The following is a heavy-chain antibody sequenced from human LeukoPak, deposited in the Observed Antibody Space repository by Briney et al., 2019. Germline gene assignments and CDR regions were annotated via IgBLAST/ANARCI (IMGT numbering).Heavy chain of an antibody. CDR3: AKCRDSSGPRGGFDP. D-gene: IGHD3-22*01. J-gene: IGHJ5*02. Sequence: GGSLRLSCAASGFTFTTYAMSWVRQAPGEGLEWVSAITNNGISTYHGDSVKGRFTISRDNSKNTLYLQMNSLRAEDTAVYYCAKCRDSSGPRGGFDPWGQGTLVTVSS. CDR1: GFTFTTYA. V-gene: IGHV3-23*01. CDR2: ITNNGIST.